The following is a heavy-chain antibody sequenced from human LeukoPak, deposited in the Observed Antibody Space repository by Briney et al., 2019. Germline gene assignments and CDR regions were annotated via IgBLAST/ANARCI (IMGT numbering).Heavy chain of an antibody. CDR1: GGSISSYY. CDR3: ARAPYYYDSSGYYSPRGYYFDY. CDR2: IYCSGST. Sequence: KPSETLSLTCTVSGGSISSYYWSWIRQPPGKGLEWIGYIYCSGSTNYNPSLKSRVTISVDTSKNQFSLKLSSVTAADTAVYYCARAPYYYDSSGYYSPRGYYFDYWGQGTLVTVSS. V-gene: IGHV4-59*12. D-gene: IGHD3-22*01. J-gene: IGHJ4*02.